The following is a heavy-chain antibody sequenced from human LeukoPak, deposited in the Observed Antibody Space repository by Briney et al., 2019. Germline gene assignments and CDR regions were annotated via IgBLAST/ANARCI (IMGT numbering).Heavy chain of an antibody. J-gene: IGHJ6*03. CDR2: IYYSGSA. CDR1: GDSISRNDYY. V-gene: IGHV4-39*07. Sequence: KSSETLSLTCTVSGDSISRNDYYWGWIRQPPGKGLEWIGTIYYSGSAYYSPSLKSRVTISVDTSKTQFSLKLSSVTAADTAVYYCARAHSWLRFLYYYMDVWGEGTTVTVSS. CDR3: ARAHSWLRFLYYYMDV. D-gene: IGHD5-12*01.